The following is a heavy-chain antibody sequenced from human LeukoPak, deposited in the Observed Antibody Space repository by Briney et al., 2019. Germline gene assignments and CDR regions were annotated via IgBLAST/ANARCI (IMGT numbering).Heavy chain of an antibody. CDR2: ISYDGSNK. CDR3: GRGRRYKYDFTGRERNKSALDY. J-gene: IGHJ4*02. D-gene: IGHD3/OR15-3a*01. Sequence: GGSLRLSCAASGFTFSSYTMHWVRQTPGKGLEWVAVISYDGSNKYYADSVKGRFTISRDNSKNTLYLQMNSLRAEDTAMYYWGRGRRYKYDFTGRERNKSALDYLGPGTLVAVS. V-gene: IGHV3-30*04. CDR1: GFTFSSYT.